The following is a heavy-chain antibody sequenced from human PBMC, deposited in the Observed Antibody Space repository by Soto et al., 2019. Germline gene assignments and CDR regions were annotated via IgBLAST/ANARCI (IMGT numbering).Heavy chain of an antibody. Sequence: ASVKVSCKASGYRFTGYYLHWVRQAPGQGPEWMGWINLNSGGTHYAQKFQGWVTMTGDTSINTAYMELSRLTYDDTAVYYCARDRGGEIVLAPAGTGMDVWGQGTTVTVSS. D-gene: IGHD2-2*01. CDR1: GYRFTGYY. CDR3: ARDRGGEIVLAPAGTGMDV. CDR2: INLNSGGT. J-gene: IGHJ6*02. V-gene: IGHV1-2*04.